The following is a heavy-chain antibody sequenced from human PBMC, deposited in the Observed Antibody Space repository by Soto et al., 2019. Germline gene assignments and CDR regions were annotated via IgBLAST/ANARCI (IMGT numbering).Heavy chain of an antibody. Sequence: PGGSLRLSCAASGFTFSNYGMHWVRQAPGKGLEWVAVISYDGTNKYYADSVKGRFTISRDNSKNTLYLQMNSLRAEDMAVYYCAKDPDVDTAMVLAYCGQGTLVTVSS. D-gene: IGHD5-18*01. CDR2: ISYDGTNK. J-gene: IGHJ4*02. CDR1: GFTFSNYG. V-gene: IGHV3-30*18. CDR3: AKDPDVDTAMVLAY.